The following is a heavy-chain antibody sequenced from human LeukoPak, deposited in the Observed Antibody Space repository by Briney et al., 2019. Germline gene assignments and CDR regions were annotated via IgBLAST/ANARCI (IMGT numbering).Heavy chain of an antibody. CDR3: AKWPTMGPFDY. Sequence: GGSLRLSCAASGFTFSDYYMSWIRQAPGKGLEWVSYISSSGSTIYYADSVKGRFTISRDNAKNSLYLQMNSLRAEDTAVYYCAKWPTMGPFDYWGQGTLVTVSS. V-gene: IGHV3-11*01. CDR2: ISSSGSTI. J-gene: IGHJ4*02. D-gene: IGHD3-10*01. CDR1: GFTFSDYY.